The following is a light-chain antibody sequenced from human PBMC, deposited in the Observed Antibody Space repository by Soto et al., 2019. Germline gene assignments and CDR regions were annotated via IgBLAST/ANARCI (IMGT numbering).Light chain of an antibody. CDR2: AAS. Sequence: DSQRAQSRSSVDASGGDIFNITCRASQTISSYLNWYQQKPGKAPKLLIYAASTLQSGVPSRFSGSGPGTAFTLTLRTLQPDDSAIPYYQQLNTSPLTFGGGTKVDIK. CDR3: QQLNTSPLT. V-gene: IGKV1-9*01. CDR1: QTISSY. J-gene: IGKJ4*01.